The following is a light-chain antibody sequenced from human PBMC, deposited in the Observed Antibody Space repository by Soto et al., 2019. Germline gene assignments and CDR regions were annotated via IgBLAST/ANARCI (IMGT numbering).Light chain of an antibody. V-gene: IGKV1-5*03. J-gene: IGKJ2*01. CDR3: QQYNSYSPYT. Sequence: DIQMTQSPSTRSASVGARVTITCRARQSISRWLAWYQQKPGKAPKLLIYKASSLESGVPSRFSGSGSGTEFTLTISSLQPDDFATYYCQQYNSYSPYTFGQGTKLEIK. CDR2: KAS. CDR1: QSISRW.